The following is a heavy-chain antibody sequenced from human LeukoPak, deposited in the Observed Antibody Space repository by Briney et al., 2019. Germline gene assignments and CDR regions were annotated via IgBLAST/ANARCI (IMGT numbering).Heavy chain of an antibody. J-gene: IGHJ4*02. Sequence: ASVKVSCKASGYTLTSYGINWMRQAPEQGLEWMGWISTQSGNTNYAQKVQGRLTLTTDRSTNTAYMELRSLRSDDTAVYYCARGAYGDKWGQGTMVTVSS. V-gene: IGHV1-18*01. CDR1: GYTLTSYG. CDR2: ISTQSGNT. CDR3: ARGAYGDK. D-gene: IGHD4-17*01.